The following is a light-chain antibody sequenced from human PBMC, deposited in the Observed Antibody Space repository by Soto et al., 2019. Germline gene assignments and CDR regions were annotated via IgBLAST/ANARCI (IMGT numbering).Light chain of an antibody. V-gene: IGLV2-23*01. CDR1: SSDLGSRNL. CDR3: CSYADGSSYV. Sequence: QSVLTQPASVSGSPGQSITISCTGTSSDLGSRNLVSWYQQHPGKAPKLIIYEGSKRPSGVSNRFSGTKSGNTASLTISGLQAEDEADYYCCSYADGSSYVFGTGTKVTVL. CDR2: EGS. J-gene: IGLJ1*01.